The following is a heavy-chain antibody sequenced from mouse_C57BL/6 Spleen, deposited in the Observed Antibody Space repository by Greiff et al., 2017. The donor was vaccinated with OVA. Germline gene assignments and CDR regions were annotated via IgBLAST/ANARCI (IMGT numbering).Heavy chain of an antibody. D-gene: IGHD3-2*02. CDR3: ARGAQATWFAY. CDR1: GFTFSSYA. CDR2: ISDGGSYT. V-gene: IGHV5-4*03. J-gene: IGHJ3*01. Sequence: EVNVVESGGGLVKPGGSLKLSCAASGFTFSSYAMSWVRQTPEKRLEWVATISDGGSYTYYPDNVKGRFTISRDNAKNNLYLQMSHLKSEDTAMYYCARGAQATWFAYWGQGTLVTVSA.